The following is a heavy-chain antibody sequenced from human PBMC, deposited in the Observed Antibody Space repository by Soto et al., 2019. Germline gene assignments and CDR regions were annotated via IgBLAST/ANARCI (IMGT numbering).Heavy chain of an antibody. V-gene: IGHV3-74*01. CDR2: INSDGSST. J-gene: IGHJ4*02. CDR3: ARGDYIWGSYRYQLDY. CDR1: GFTFSSYW. Sequence: EVQLVESGGGLVQPGGSLRLSCAASGFTFSSYWMHWVRQAPGKGLVWVSRINSDGSSTSYADSVKGRFTISRDNAKNTLYLQMNSLRDEDTAVYHCARGDYIWGSYRYQLDYWGQGTLVTVSS. D-gene: IGHD3-16*02.